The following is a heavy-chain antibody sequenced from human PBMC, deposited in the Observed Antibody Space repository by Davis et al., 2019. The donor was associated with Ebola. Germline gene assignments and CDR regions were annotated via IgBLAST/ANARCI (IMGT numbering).Heavy chain of an antibody. V-gene: IGHV4-59*01. Sequence: SETLSLTCTVSGDSMSDYYYNWIRQPPGRGLEWIGNIYYSGTTNLNPSLKSRVTISGDTSKNQFSLKLNSVTAADTAVYYCAVVVPAATYWFDPWGQGTLVTVSS. CDR3: AVVVPAATYWFDP. CDR1: GDSMSDYY. CDR2: IYYSGTT. J-gene: IGHJ5*02. D-gene: IGHD2-2*01.